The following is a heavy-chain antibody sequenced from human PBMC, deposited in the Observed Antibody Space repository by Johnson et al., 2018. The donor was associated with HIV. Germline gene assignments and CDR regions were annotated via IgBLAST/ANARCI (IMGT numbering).Heavy chain of an antibody. CDR1: GFTVSSNY. CDR3: ARLGIAAARGAFDI. J-gene: IGHJ3*02. CDR2: IYTGGST. D-gene: IGHD6-13*01. V-gene: IGHV3-66*01. Sequence: VQLVESGGGLVQPGGSLRLSCAASGFTVSSNYMSWVRQASGKGLEWVAVIYTGGSTYYADSVTGRFTISRDNSKNTLYLQMNSLRVEDTAVYYCARLGIAAARGAFDIWGQGTMVTVSS.